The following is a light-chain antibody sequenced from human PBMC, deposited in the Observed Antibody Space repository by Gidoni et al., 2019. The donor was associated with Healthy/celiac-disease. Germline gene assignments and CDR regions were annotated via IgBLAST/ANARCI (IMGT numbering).Light chain of an antibody. V-gene: IGKV3-20*01. CDR2: GAS. CDR1: QSVSSSY. CDR3: QQYGSSPWT. J-gene: IGKJ1*01. Sequence: EIVLTQSPGTLSLAPGERATLSCRASQSVSSSYLAWYQQKPGQDPSLLIYGASSRATGIPDRFSGSGSGTDFTLTISRLEPEDFAVYYCQQYGSSPWTFGQGTKVEIK.